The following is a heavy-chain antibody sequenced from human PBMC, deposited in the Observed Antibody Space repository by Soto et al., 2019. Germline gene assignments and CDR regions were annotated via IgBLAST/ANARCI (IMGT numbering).Heavy chain of an antibody. CDR2: ISWNSGSI. CDR1: GFTFDDYA. Sequence: PGGSLRLSCAASGFTFDDYAMHWVRQAPGKGLEWVSGISWNSGSIGYADSVKGRFTISRDNAKNSLYLQMNSLRAEDTALYYCAPRKRSSGYGIDVDYWGQATRATVSS. J-gene: IGHJ4*02. D-gene: IGHD3-22*01. V-gene: IGHV3-9*01. CDR3: APRKRSSGYGIDVDY.